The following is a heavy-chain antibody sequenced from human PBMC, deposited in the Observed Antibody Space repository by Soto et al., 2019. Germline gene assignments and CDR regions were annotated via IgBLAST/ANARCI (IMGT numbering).Heavy chain of an antibody. J-gene: IGHJ4*02. CDR2: ISDDGSNK. D-gene: IGHD2-2*02. CDR1: GCTFVGYA. Sequence: LRLSWRAAGCTFVGYAGSRVSQEPGKGLEWVAVISDDGSNKYYEDSVKGRFTISRDNSKNTLYLQMNSLRAEDTAVYYCAKDRDIVVVPAAIGSSFDYGGQGTLVTVSS. V-gene: IGHV3-30*04. CDR3: AKDRDIVVVPAAIGSSFDY.